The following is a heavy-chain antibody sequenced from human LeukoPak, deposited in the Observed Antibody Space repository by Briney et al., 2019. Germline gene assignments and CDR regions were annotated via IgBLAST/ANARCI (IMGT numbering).Heavy chain of an antibody. V-gene: IGHV4-38-2*01. Sequence: SETLSLTCAVSGYSISSGYYWGWIRQPPGKGLEWIGSIYHSGSTYYNPSLKSRVTISVDTSKNQFSLKLSSVTAANTAVYYCARAYYEILTGYFFDYWGQGTLVTVSS. CDR2: IYHSGST. CDR3: ARAYYEILTGYFFDY. CDR1: GYSISSGYY. D-gene: IGHD3-9*01. J-gene: IGHJ4*02.